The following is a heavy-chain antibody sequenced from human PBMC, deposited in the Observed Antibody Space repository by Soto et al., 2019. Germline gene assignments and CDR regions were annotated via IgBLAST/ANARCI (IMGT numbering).Heavy chain of an antibody. J-gene: IGHJ6*02. CDR1: GGTFSSYA. CDR3: ARKVGTTVDYYYYGMDV. V-gene: IGHV1-69*13. Sequence: SVKVSCKASGGTFSSYAISWVRQAPGQGLEWMGGIIPIFGTANYAQKFQGRVTITADESTSTAYMELSSLRSEDTAVYYCARKVGTTVDYYYYGMDVWGQGTTVTVS. CDR2: IIPIFGTA. D-gene: IGHD4-4*01.